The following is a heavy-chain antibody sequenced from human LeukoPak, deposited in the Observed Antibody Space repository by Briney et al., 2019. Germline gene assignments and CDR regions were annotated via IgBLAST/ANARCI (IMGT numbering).Heavy chain of an antibody. Sequence: GGSLRLSCAASGFTVSSNYMSWVRQAPGKGLEWVSGISGSGDNTYYADSVKGRFTISRDNSKNTLYVQVNSLGTEDTAAYYCAKGSYYDSSGSFYFDYWGQGTLVTVSS. CDR3: AKGSYYDSSGSFYFDY. D-gene: IGHD3-22*01. CDR2: ISGSGDNT. J-gene: IGHJ4*02. V-gene: IGHV3-23*01. CDR1: GFTVSSNY.